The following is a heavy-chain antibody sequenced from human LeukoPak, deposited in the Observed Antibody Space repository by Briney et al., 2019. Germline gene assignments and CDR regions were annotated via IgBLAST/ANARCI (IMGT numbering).Heavy chain of an antibody. CDR3: AKGAHYYGSGSYWSSGY. CDR2: ISDDGSKK. Sequence: PGGSLRLSCADSGFTFTFYGMHWVRQAPGEGLEWLAVISDDGSKKSYADSVKGRFTVSRDNSKNTVYLEMNSLRIEDSAVYYCAKGAHYYGSGSYWSSGYWGQGTLVTVSS. D-gene: IGHD3-10*01. CDR1: GFTFTFYG. J-gene: IGHJ4*02. V-gene: IGHV3-30*18.